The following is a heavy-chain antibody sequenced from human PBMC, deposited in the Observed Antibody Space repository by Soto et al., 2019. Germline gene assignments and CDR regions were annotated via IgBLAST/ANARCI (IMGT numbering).Heavy chain of an antibody. V-gene: IGHV1-69*02. CDR2: IIPILGIA. CDR3: ARADGGSYYSPHY. Sequence: QVQLVQSGAEVKKPGSSVKVSCKASGGTFSSYTISWVRQAPGQGLEWMGRIIPILGIANYAQKFQGRVTITADKSTSTAYMELSSLRSEDTAVYYCARADGGSYYSPHYWGQGTLVTVSS. CDR1: GGTFSSYT. D-gene: IGHD1-26*01. J-gene: IGHJ4*02.